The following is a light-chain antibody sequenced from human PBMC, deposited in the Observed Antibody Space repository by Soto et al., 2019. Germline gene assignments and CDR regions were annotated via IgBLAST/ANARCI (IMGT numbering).Light chain of an antibody. CDR1: QSVSSY. V-gene: IGKV3-11*01. Sequence: EIVLTQSPATLSLSPGERATLSCRASQSVSSYLAWYQQKPGQAPRLLIHDASNRATGIPARFSGSGSGTDFTLTISSLEPEDFAVYYCQQRSNWVTFGPGTKVDIK. J-gene: IGKJ3*01. CDR2: DAS. CDR3: QQRSNWVT.